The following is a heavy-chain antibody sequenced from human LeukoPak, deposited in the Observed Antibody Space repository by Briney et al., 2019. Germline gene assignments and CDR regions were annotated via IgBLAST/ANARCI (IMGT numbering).Heavy chain of an antibody. V-gene: IGHV3-66*03. CDR1: GFTVSSNY. CDR3: AKGILTATAIPTIGY. Sequence: GGSLRLSCAASGFTVSSNYMSWVRQAPGTGLEWVSIIYDIGSTYYADSVKGRFTISRDNSKNTLYLQVNSLRAEDTAVYYCAKGILTATAIPTIGYWGQGTLVTVSS. D-gene: IGHD2-2*02. CDR2: IYDIGST. J-gene: IGHJ4*02.